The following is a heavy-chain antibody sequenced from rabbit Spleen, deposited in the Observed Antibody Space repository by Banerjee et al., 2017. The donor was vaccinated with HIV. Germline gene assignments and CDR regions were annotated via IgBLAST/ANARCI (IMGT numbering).Heavy chain of an antibody. CDR3: ARSVNRPNL. Sequence: QEQLVESGGGLVQPEGSLTLTCKASGFDFSSNAMCWVRQAPGKGPEWIACIANGDGSTYYASWVNGRFTISRSTSLNTVDLKMASLTAADTATYFCARSVNRPNLWGPGTLVTVS. CDR2: IANGDGST. V-gene: IGHV1S47*01. CDR1: GFDFSSNA. J-gene: IGHJ4*01. D-gene: IGHD5-1*01.